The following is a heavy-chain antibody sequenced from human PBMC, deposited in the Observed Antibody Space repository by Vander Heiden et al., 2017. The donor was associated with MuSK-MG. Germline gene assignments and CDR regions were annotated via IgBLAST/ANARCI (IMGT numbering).Heavy chain of an antibody. V-gene: IGHV1-8*01. CDR3: ATSITGTIFDAFDI. D-gene: IGHD1-20*01. Sequence: QVQLVQSGAEVKKPGASVKVSCKASGYTFTSYDINWVRQATGQGLEWMGWMNPNSGNKGYAQKVQGRVTMTRNTSISTAYRELSSLRSEETAVYYCATSITGTIFDAFDIWGQGTMVTVSS. J-gene: IGHJ3*02. CDR1: GYTFTSYD. CDR2: MNPNSGNK.